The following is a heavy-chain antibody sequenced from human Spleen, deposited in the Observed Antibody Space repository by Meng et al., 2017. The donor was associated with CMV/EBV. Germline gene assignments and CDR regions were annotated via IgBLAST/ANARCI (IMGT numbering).Heavy chain of an antibody. Sequence: SCKASGYTFTNLYIHWVRQAPGQGLEWMGVFNPNGGTTAYAQNFQGRVTMTGDTSTSTVHMELHSLRSEDTAMYFCAAKIEITYFDLWGQGTLVTVSS. D-gene: IGHD1-14*01. CDR2: FNPNGGTT. J-gene: IGHJ4*02. CDR3: AAKIEITYFDL. V-gene: IGHV1-46*01. CDR1: GYTFTNLY.